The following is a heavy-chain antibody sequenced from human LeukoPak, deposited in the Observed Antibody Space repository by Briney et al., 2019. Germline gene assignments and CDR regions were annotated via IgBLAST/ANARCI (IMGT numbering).Heavy chain of an antibody. CDR2: INAGNGNT. D-gene: IGHD3-22*01. J-gene: IGHJ4*02. V-gene: IGHV1-3*01. CDR3: ARRGYYYDSSSYYFDY. CDR1: GYTFTSYA. Sequence: ASVKVSCKASGYTFTSYAMHWVRQAPGQRLEWMGWINAGNGNTKYSQKFQGRVTITRDTSASTAYMELSSLRSEDTAVYYCARRGYYYDSSSYYFDYWGQGTLVTVSS.